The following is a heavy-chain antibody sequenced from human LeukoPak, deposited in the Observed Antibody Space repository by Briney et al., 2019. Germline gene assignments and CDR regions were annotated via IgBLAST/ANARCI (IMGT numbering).Heavy chain of an antibody. Sequence: VASVKVSCKASGYSFTGYAYNWVRQAPGQGLEWMGWISAYDGGTKYAQDLQGRVTMTRDTSISTAYMELSRLRSDDTAVYYCARERVTPLRDDYYCGMDVWGQGTTVTVSS. CDR3: ARERVTPLRDDYYCGMDV. CDR2: ISAYDGGT. J-gene: IGHJ6*02. D-gene: IGHD2-21*02. CDR1: GYSFTGYA. V-gene: IGHV1-18*01.